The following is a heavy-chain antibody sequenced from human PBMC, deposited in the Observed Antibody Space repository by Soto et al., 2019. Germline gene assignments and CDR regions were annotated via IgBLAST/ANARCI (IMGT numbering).Heavy chain of an antibody. J-gene: IGHJ6*02. CDR1: GYSFTSYW. V-gene: IGHV5-51*01. CDR3: ARHPSYCGGDCYSDYYGMDV. CDR2: IYPGDSDT. Sequence: LGESLKISCKGSGYSFTSYWIGWVRQMPGKGLEWMGIIYPGDSDTRYSPSFQGQVTISADKSISTAYLQWSSLKASDTAMYYCARHPSYCGGDCYSDYYGMDVWGQGTTVTVS. D-gene: IGHD2-21*02.